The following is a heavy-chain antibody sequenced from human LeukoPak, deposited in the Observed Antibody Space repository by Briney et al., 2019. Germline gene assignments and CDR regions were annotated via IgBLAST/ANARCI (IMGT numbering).Heavy chain of an antibody. V-gene: IGHV3-15*01. J-gene: IGHJ4*02. CDR2: IKRIIDGGTT. CDR3: AAQGGSGDLRY. CDR1: GFTFSNTW. Sequence: GGSLRPSCAASGFTFSNTWMNWVRQAPGKGLEWVGRIKRIIDGGTTDYAAPVKGRFTVSSDDSINTLYLQMSSLKTEDTAVYYCAAQGGSGDLRYWGQGTLVTVSS. D-gene: IGHD4-17*01.